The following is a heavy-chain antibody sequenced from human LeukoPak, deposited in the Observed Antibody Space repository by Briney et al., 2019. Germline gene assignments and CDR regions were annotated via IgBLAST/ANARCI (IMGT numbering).Heavy chain of an antibody. V-gene: IGHV3-23*01. CDR1: GFTFSSYA. J-gene: IGHJ4*02. CDR3: AKGGYYDNSGYYYFDY. Sequence: GGSLRLSCAASGFTFSSYAMNWVRQAPGKGLEWVSGIGGSGTSTYYADSVKGRFTISRDNSKNTLYLQMNSLRADDTAVYSCAKGGYYDNSGYYYFDYWSQGTLVTVSS. D-gene: IGHD3-22*01. CDR2: IGGSGTST.